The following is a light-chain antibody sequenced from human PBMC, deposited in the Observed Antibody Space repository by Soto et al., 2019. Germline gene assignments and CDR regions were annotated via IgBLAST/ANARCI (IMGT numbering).Light chain of an antibody. CDR2: DAS. V-gene: IGKV3-15*01. CDR1: QSVSSN. Sequence: ETVMTQSPATLSVSPGERVTLSCRASQSVSSNLAWYQQKVGQAPRLLIYDASTRATGIPARFSGSGSGTDFTLTISSLQSEDFAIYHCQHYNNWPRTFGQGTKVEIK. CDR3: QHYNNWPRT. J-gene: IGKJ1*01.